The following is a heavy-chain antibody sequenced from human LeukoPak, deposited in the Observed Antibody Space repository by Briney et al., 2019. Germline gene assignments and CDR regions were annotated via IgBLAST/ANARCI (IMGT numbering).Heavy chain of an antibody. V-gene: IGHV4-4*07. CDR3: ARGPYSSSLNWFDP. CDR2: IYTSGST. J-gene: IGHJ5*02. Sequence: SETLSLTCTVSGGSISSYYWSWIRQPAGKGLEWIGRIYTSGSTNYNPSLKSRVTISVDTSKNQFSLKLSSVTAADTAVYYCARGPYSSSLNWFDPWGQGTLVTVSS. CDR1: GGSISSYY. D-gene: IGHD6-13*01.